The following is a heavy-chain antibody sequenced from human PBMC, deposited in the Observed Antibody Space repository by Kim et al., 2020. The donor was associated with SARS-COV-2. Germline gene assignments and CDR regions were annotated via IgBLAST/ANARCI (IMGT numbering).Heavy chain of an antibody. Sequence: SETLSLTCTVSGGSISSYYWSWIRQPPGKGLEWIGYIYYSGSTNYNPSLKSRVTISVDTSKNQFSLKLSAVTAADTAVYYCARLGAQGYYDSSGNDYWGQGTLVTVSS. CDR2: IYYSGST. V-gene: IGHV4-59*08. J-gene: IGHJ4*02. D-gene: IGHD3-22*01. CDR1: GGSISSYY. CDR3: ARLGAQGYYDSSGNDY.